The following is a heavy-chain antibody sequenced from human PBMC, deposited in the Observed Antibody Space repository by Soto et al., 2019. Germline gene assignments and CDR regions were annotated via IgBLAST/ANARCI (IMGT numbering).Heavy chain of an antibody. D-gene: IGHD5-12*01. V-gene: IGHV4-39*01. CDR1: GFTFSSYA. Sequence: GSLRLSCAASGFTFSSYAMSWIRQPPGKGLEWIGSIYYSGSTYYNPSLKSRVTISVDTSKNQFSLKLSSVTAADTAVYYCATTLRYSGPYLIAAWGQGTLVTVSS. CDR3: ATTLRYSGPYLIAA. CDR2: IYYSGST. J-gene: IGHJ5*02.